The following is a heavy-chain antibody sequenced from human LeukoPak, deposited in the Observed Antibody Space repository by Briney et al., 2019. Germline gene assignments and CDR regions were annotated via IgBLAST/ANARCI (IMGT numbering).Heavy chain of an antibody. D-gene: IGHD6-13*01. CDR3: AREGRYSSSRFDY. V-gene: IGHV1-69*06. Sequence: SVKVSCKASGYTFTGYYMHWVRQAPGQGLEWMGGIIPIFGTANYAQKFQGRVTITADKSTSTAYMELSSLRSEDTAVYYCAREGRYSSSRFDYWGQGTLVTVSS. J-gene: IGHJ4*02. CDR2: IIPIFGTA. CDR1: GYTFTGYY.